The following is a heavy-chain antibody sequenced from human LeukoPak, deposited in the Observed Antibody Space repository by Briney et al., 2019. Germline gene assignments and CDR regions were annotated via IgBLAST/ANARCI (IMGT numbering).Heavy chain of an antibody. Sequence: GRSLRLACAASGFTFSNDAMNWVRQAPGKGLEWVSGISNSGSSKDYADSVKGRFTISRDNSKNTLFLQMNSLRAEDTAIYYCAKGEYGSGWPDWGQGTLVTVSS. J-gene: IGHJ4*02. V-gene: IGHV3-23*01. CDR1: GFTFSNDA. D-gene: IGHD6-19*01. CDR2: ISNSGSSK. CDR3: AKGEYGSGWPD.